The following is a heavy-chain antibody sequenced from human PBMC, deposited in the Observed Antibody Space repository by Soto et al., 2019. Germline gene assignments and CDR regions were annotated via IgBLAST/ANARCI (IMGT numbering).Heavy chain of an antibody. CDR1: GGSISSGDYY. D-gene: IGHD1-1*01. J-gene: IGHJ6*01. CDR3: ARVAWRRYYYGMDV. Sequence: KPSETLSLTCTVSGGSISSGDYYWSWIRQPPGKALEWIGHIYYRGSTYYNPSLKSRLSMSVDTSKSQFSLKLSSVTAVDTALYYCARVAWRRYYYGMDVWGQGTTVTVS. CDR2: IYYRGST. V-gene: IGHV4-30-4*01.